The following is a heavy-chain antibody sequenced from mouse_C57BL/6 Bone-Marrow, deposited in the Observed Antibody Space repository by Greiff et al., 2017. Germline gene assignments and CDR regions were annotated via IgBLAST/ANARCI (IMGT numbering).Heavy chain of an antibody. V-gene: IGHV1-81*01. CDR1: GYTFTSYG. CDR2: IYPRSGNT. Sequence: VQLQQSGAELARPGASVKLSCKASGYTFTSYGISWVKQRTGQGLEWIGEIYPRSGNTYYNEKFKGKATLTADKSSSTAYMELRSLTSEDSAVYFCASCGGDYYAMDYWGQGTTVTVSS. CDR3: ASCGGDYYAMDY. J-gene: IGHJ4*01. D-gene: IGHD1-1*02.